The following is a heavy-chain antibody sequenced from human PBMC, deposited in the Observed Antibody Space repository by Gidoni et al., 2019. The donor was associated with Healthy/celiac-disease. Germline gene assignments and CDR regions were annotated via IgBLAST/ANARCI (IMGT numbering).Heavy chain of an antibody. Sequence: QVQLVASGGGVVQPGRFLRLSCAAAGFTFSSYGMHWVRQAPGKGLEWVAVIWYDGSNKYYADSVKGRFTSSRDNSKNTLFLQMNSLRAEDTAVYYCARGYVGSGAFDIWGQGTMVTVSS. CDR1: GFTFSSYG. D-gene: IGHD3-16*01. CDR2: IWYDGSNK. CDR3: ARGYVGSGAFDI. V-gene: IGHV3-33*08. J-gene: IGHJ3*02.